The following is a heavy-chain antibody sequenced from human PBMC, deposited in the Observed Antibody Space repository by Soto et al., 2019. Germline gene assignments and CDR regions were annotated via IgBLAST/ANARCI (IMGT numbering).Heavy chain of an antibody. CDR1: GGSISSGGYY. CDR2: IYHSGTT. J-gene: IGHJ5*02. CDR3: ARVRANQLLGXFDP. D-gene: IGHD2-2*01. V-gene: IGHV4-31*03. Sequence: SESLSLTCTVAGGSISSGGYYWSWIRQHRGKGLEGIGYIYHSGTTYYNPSLKRRVTISVDTSKNQFSLKLTAVTAADTAVYYCARVRANQLLGXFDPWAQGPLVTASS.